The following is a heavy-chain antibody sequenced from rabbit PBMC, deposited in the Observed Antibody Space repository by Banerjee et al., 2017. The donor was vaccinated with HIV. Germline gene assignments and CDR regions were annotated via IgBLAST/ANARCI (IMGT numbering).Heavy chain of an antibody. CDR2: IYPTYGAT. V-gene: IGHV1S7*01. Sequence: QSLEESGGGLVQPGESLKLFCNASGFDFSRYGVSWVRQAPGKGLEWIGCIYPTYGATDYANWVNGRFTISLDNAQNTVFLQMTSLTAADTATYFCARGLVAGVLDLWGQGTLVTVS. D-gene: IGHD3-3*01. CDR3: ARGLVAGVLDL. J-gene: IGHJ4*01. CDR1: GFDFSRYG.